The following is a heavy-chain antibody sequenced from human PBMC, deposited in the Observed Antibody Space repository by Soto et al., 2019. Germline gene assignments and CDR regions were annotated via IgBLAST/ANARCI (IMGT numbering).Heavy chain of an antibody. Sequence: GGALIVSCAASGFTFSSYAMSWVSKAQGKGLEWVSAISGSGGSTYYADSVKGRFTISRDNSKNTLYLQMNSLRAEDTAVYYCAKTPYSSSWYWFGPWGQGTLVTVSS. CDR1: GFTFSSYA. CDR3: AKTPYSSSWYWFGP. V-gene: IGHV3-23*01. D-gene: IGHD6-13*01. CDR2: ISGSGGST. J-gene: IGHJ5*02.